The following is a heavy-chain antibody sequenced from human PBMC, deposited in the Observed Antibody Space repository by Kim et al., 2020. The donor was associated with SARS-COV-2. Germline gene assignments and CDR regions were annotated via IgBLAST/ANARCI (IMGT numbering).Heavy chain of an antibody. D-gene: IGHD5-18*01. V-gene: IGHV4-34*01. J-gene: IGHJ4*02. CDR2: ST. CDR3: ARKGYSSIDY. Sequence: STNYTPSLKSRVTISVDTSKNQFSLKLSSVTAADTAVYYCARKGYSSIDYWGQGTLVTVSS.